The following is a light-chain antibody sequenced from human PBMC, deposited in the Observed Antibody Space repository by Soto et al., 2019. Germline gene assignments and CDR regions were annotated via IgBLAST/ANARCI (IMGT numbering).Light chain of an antibody. CDR2: LGS. J-gene: IGKJ1*01. V-gene: IGKV2-28*01. Sequence: DIVMTQSPLSLPVTPGEPASISCRSSQSLLHSNGYNYLDWYLQKPGQSPQLLIYLGSNRASGVPDRFSGSGSGTDFTLKISRVEADDVGVYYCMQALQTPRTFGQGTE. CDR1: QSLLHSNGYNY. CDR3: MQALQTPRT.